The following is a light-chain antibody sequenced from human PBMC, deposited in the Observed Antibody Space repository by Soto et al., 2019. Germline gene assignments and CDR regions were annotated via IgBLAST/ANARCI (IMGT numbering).Light chain of an antibody. Sequence: EIVLTQSPGTLSLSPGERATLSCRASQSVSSSYLAWYQQKPGQAPRLLIYGASSRATGIPDRFSGSGSGKTFTLTISGLEPEEVAVYYCQQYVSSGTFGQGPKVE. CDR1: QSVSSSY. CDR3: QQYVSSGT. V-gene: IGKV3-20*01. J-gene: IGKJ1*01. CDR2: GAS.